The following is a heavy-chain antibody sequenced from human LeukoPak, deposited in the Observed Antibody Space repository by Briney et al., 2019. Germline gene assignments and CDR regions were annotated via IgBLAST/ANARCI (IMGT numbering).Heavy chain of an antibody. D-gene: IGHD2-2*01. Sequence: GGSLRLSCAASGFTFSSFDMNWIRQAPGNGLEWISYISSSGSPIYYADSVKGRFTISRNNAKNSLYLQMNSLRAEDTAVYYCATQGRSTKLGIWGQGTMVTVSS. CDR1: GFTFSSFD. V-gene: IGHV3-48*03. J-gene: IGHJ3*02. CDR2: ISSSGSPI. CDR3: ATQGRSTKLGI.